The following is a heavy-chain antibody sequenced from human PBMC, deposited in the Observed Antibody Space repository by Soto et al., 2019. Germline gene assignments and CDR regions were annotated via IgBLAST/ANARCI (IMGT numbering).Heavy chain of an antibody. V-gene: IGHV3-7*03. CDR2: INKDGSRK. Sequence: SLRPSCAASGFTLSNYWMTWVRQAPGKGLEWVANINKDGSRKNYVDSVKGRFTIARDNGQNSLSLQINSLRVEDTAVYYCVRELGLAYWGQGALVTV. CDR1: GFTLSNYW. CDR3: VRELGLAY. D-gene: IGHD7-27*01. J-gene: IGHJ4*02.